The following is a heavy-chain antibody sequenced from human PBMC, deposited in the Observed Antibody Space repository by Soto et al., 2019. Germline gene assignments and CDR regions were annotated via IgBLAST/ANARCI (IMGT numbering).Heavy chain of an antibody. J-gene: IGHJ6*03. CDR3: ARGSSGSYSDVYYYYYMDV. Sequence: ASVKVSCKASGYTFTSYDINWVRQATGQGLEWMGWMNPNSGNTGYAQKFQGRVTMTRNTSISTAYMELSSLRSDDTAVYYCARGSSGSYSDVYYYYYMDVWGKGTTVTVSS. D-gene: IGHD3-10*01. V-gene: IGHV1-8*01. CDR2: MNPNSGNT. CDR1: GYTFTSYD.